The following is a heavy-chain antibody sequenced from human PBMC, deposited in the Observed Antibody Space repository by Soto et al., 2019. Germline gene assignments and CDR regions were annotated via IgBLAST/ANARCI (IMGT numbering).Heavy chain of an antibody. CDR2: ISDDGSNK. V-gene: IGHV3-30*18. CDR1: GFTFSSYG. Sequence: QVQLVESGGGVVQPGRSLRLSCAASGFTFSSYGMHWVRQAPGKGLEWVAVISDDGSNKYYADSVKGRFTISRDNSKNTLYLQMNSLRAEDTAVYYCAKVVADPYYFDYWGQGTLVTVSS. CDR3: AKVVADPYYFDY. D-gene: IGHD5-12*01. J-gene: IGHJ4*02.